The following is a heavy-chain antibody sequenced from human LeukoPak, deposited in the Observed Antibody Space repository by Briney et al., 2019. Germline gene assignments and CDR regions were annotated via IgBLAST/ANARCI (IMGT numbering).Heavy chain of an antibody. J-gene: IGHJ2*01. D-gene: IGHD2-15*01. V-gene: IGHV4-30-4*01. CDR2: IYYSGST. CDR1: GGSISSGDYC. CDR3: ARGLLLYWYFDL. Sequence: SETLSLTCTVSGGSISSGDYCWSWIRQPPGKGLEWTGYIYYSGSTYYNPSLKSRVTISVDTSKNQFSLKLSSVTAADTAVYYCARGLLLYWYFDLWGRGTLVTVSS.